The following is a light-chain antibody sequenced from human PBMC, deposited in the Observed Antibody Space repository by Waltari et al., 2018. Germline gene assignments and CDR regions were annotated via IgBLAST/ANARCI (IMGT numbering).Light chain of an antibody. V-gene: IGKV3-20*01. Sequence: DIVLTQSPDTLSLSPWERAPLSCRASQSVSRTLAWYQQKPGQAPKLLIYGASIRATGIPDRFTGSGSGTDFSLTISSLEPEDFAIYFCQHYVRLPATFGQGTKVEIK. CDR2: GAS. CDR3: QHYVRLPAT. CDR1: QSVSRT. J-gene: IGKJ1*01.